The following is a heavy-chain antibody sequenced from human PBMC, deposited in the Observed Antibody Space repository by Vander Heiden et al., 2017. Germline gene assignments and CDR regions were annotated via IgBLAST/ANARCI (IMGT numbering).Heavy chain of an antibody. CDR3: AKDVELPGYCSSTSCGIIDY. CDR2: ISYDGSNK. V-gene: IGHV3-30*18. CDR1: GFTFSSYG. Sequence: QVQLVESGGGVVQPGRSLRLSCAASGFTFSSYGMPGVRQAPGKGLELVAVISYDGSNKYYADSVKGRFTISRDNSKNTLYLQMNSLRAEDTAVYYCAKDVELPGYCSSTSCGIIDYWGQGTLVTVSS. J-gene: IGHJ4*02. D-gene: IGHD2-2*01.